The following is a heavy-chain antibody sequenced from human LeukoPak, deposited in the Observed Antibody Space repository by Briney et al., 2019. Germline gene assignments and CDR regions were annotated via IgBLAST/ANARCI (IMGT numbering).Heavy chain of an antibody. D-gene: IGHD3-22*01. Sequence: SETLSLTCAVYGGSFSGYYWSWIRQPPGKGPEWIGEINHSGSTNYNPSLKSRVTISVDTSKNQFSLKLSSVTAADTAVYYCARGRAETYYYDSSGYYLFDYWGQGTLVTVSS. J-gene: IGHJ4*02. CDR3: ARGRAETYYYDSSGYYLFDY. CDR2: INHSGST. V-gene: IGHV4-34*01. CDR1: GGSFSGYY.